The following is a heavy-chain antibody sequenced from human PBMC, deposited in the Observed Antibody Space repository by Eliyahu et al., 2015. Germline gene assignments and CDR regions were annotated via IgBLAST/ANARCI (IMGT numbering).Heavy chain of an antibody. V-gene: IGHV1-8*01. CDR2: VNPDSGTT. D-gene: IGHD1-1*01. CDR1: GYTFKDYD. CDR3: ARQVNGLDY. J-gene: IGHJ4*01. Sequence: QVRLVQSGAEVXKPGASVKVSCXASGYTFKDYDINWVRQAPGQGLEWMGWVNPDSGTTGYAEKFQGRVTMTRNKSLKTAFMELSSLTADDTAMYFCARQVNGLDYWGQGSLVTVSS.